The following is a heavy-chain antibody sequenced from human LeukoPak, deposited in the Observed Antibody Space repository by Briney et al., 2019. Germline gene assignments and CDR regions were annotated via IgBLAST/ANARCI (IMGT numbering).Heavy chain of an antibody. D-gene: IGHD2-21*02. CDR2: INGDGTSA. V-gene: IGHV3-74*01. Sequence: GGSLRLSCAASGFTLRNYRMHWVRQTPGKGLLWVSRINGDGTSATYTGSVKGRFTISRDNAKNTLYLQMNSLRAEDTAVYYCARVAYCGGDCYSLDYYYMDVWGKGTTVTVSS. CDR1: GFTLRNYR. J-gene: IGHJ6*03. CDR3: ARVAYCGGDCYSLDYYYMDV.